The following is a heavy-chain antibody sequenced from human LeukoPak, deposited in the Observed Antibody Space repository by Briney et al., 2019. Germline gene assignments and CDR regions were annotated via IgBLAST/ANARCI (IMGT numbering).Heavy chain of an antibody. CDR1: GFTFSDYY. J-gene: IGHJ4*02. D-gene: IGHD2-2*01. CDR3: ARDGDIVVVPAAPPRGNFDC. CDR2: ISSSGSTI. Sequence: GGSLRLPCAASGFTFSDYYMSWIRQAPGKGLEWVSYISSSGSTIYYADSVKGRFTISRDNAKNSLYLQMNSLRAEDTAVYYCARDGDIVVVPAAPPRGNFDCWGQGTLVTVSS. V-gene: IGHV3-11*01.